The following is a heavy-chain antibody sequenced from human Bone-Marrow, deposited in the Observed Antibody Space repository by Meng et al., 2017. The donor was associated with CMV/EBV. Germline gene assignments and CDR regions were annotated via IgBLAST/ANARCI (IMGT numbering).Heavy chain of an antibody. CDR3: ARDHDY. J-gene: IGHJ4*02. CDR1: GFTFSSYS. Sequence: GGSLRLSCAASGFTFSSYSMNWVRQAPGKGLEWVSYISSSSSTIYYADSVKGRFTISRDNAKNSLHLQMNSLRAEDTAVYYCARDHDYWGQGTLVTVSS. CDR2: ISSSSSTI. V-gene: IGHV3-48*04.